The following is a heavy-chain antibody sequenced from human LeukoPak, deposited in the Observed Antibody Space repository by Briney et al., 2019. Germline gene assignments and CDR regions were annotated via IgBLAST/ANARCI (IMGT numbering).Heavy chain of an antibody. CDR2: ISGSGGST. Sequence: GGSLRLSCAASGFTFSSYAMSWVRQAPGKGLEWVSAISGSGGSTYYADSVKGRFTISRDNSKNTLYLQMNSLRAEDTAVYYCATFDSSGYYPNYYFDYWGQGTQVTVSS. V-gene: IGHV3-23*01. CDR3: ATFDSSGYYPNYYFDY. CDR1: GFTFSSYA. D-gene: IGHD3-22*01. J-gene: IGHJ4*02.